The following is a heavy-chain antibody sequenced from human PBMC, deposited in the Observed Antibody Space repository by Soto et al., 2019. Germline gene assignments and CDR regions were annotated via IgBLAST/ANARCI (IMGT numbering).Heavy chain of an antibody. CDR2: INTYNGNT. J-gene: IGHJ5*02. D-gene: IGHD1-26*01. V-gene: IGHV1-18*01. CDR1: VYPVTSYG. CDR3: ARDPVGPAWFDP. Sequence: QVQLEQSGAEVKKPGASVKVSCKASVYPVTSYGISWVRQAPGQGLEWMGWINTYNGNTNYAQKLQGRVTMTTDTSTSTAYMELRSLRSDDTAVYYCARDPVGPAWFDPWGQGTLVTVSS.